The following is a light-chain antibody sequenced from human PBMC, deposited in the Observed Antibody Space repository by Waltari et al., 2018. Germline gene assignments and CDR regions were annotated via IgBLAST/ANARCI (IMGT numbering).Light chain of an antibody. CDR2: DSS. Sequence: EIVLTQSPDTLSLSPGERATLSCRASQSVSNLLAWYQQKPGQTPRLLIYDSSNRAAGIPARFSGSGSGTDFTLTISSLEPEDSAVYYCQQRSDWPSITFGQGTRLEIK. J-gene: IGKJ5*01. CDR3: QQRSDWPSIT. V-gene: IGKV3-11*01. CDR1: QSVSNL.